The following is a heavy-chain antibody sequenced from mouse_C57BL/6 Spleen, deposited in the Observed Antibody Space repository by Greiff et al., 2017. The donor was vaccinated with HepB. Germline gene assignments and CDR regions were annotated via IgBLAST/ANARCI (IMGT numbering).Heavy chain of an antibody. V-gene: IGHV1-59*01. Sequence: QVQLQQPGAELVRPGTSVKLSCKASGYTFTSYWMHWVKQRPGQGLEWIGVIDPSDSYTNYNQKFKGKATLTVDTSSSTAYMQLSSLTSEDSAVYYSARKPTSWGHGTPLTDSS. J-gene: IGHJ2*01. CDR3: ARKPTS. CDR1: GYTFTSYW. CDR2: IDPSDSYT.